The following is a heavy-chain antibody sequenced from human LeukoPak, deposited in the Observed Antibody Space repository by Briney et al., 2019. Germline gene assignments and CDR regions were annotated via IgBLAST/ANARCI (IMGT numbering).Heavy chain of an antibody. D-gene: IGHD3-10*01. CDR3: ARDRDFDAFDI. CDR1: GFTFSNYG. J-gene: IGHJ3*02. V-gene: IGHV3-33*01. CDR2: IWYDGSNK. Sequence: GGSLRLSCAASGFTFSNYGMHWVRQAPGKGLEWVAVIWYDGSNKYYADSVKGRFTISRDNSKNTLYLQMNSLRAEDTAVFYCARDRDFDAFDIWGQGTMVTVSS.